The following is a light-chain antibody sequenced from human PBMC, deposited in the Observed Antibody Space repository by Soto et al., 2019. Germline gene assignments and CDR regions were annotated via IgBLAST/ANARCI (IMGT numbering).Light chain of an antibody. CDR3: QQYGISPRT. CDR2: GAS. V-gene: IGKV3-20*01. Sequence: EIVLTQSPGTLSLSPGERAPLSCLASQSVSSSSLAWYQQKPGRAPSLRIYGASSRATGVPERFSGSGSRTDFTLAISRLESEDFAVYYCQQYGISPRTFGQGTQVEIK. J-gene: IGKJ1*01. CDR1: QSVSSSS.